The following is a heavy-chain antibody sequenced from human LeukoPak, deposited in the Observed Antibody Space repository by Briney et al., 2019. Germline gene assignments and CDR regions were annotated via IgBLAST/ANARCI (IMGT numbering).Heavy chain of an antibody. V-gene: IGHV1-46*01. D-gene: IGHD5-12*01. J-gene: IGHJ4*02. CDR2: INPSGGST. CDR3: ARGAPTTRIGAGRFDY. Sequence: ASVKVSCKASGYNFISYYMHWVRQAPGQGLEWMGEINPSGGSTGYAQKFQGRITVTRDTYTNTVYMDLSSLRSEDTATYYCARGAPTTRIGAGRFDYWGQGSLLTVAS. CDR1: GYNFISYY.